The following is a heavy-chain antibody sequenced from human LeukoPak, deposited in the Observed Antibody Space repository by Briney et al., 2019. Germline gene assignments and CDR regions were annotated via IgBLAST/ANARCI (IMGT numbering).Heavy chain of an antibody. CDR3: ARESPGGY. J-gene: IGHJ4*02. CDR1: GFTFNSYE. D-gene: IGHD3-10*01. CDR2: ISASGNTI. Sequence: GSLRLSCATSGFTFNSYEMNWFRQAPGKGLEWVSYISASGNTIYYADSVKGRFTISRDNAKDSLYLQMNSVRVEDTAVYYCARESPGGYWGQGTLVTVSS. V-gene: IGHV3-48*03.